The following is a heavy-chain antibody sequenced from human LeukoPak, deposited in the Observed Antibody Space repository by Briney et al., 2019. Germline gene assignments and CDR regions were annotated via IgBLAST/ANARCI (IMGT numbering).Heavy chain of an antibody. CDR3: AREGSSSGSFDY. D-gene: IGHD6-19*01. V-gene: IGHV3-21*01. CDR2: FSGSSSYI. J-gene: IGHJ4*02. Sequence: GGSLRLSCVASGFTFSSYSMNWVRQAPGKGLEWVSSFSGSSSYIYYADSVRGRFTISRDNAKNSLFLQMNSLRAEDTAIYYCAREGSSSGSFDYWGQGTLVTVSS. CDR1: GFTFSSYS.